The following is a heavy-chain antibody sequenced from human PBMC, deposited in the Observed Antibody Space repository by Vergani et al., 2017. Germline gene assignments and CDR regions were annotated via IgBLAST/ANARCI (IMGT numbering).Heavy chain of an antibody. D-gene: IGHD1-1*01. CDR2: IWYDGSNK. CDR1: GFTFSSHG. Sequence: QVQLVESEGGVVQPGRSLTLSCVASGFTFSSHGMHWVRQAPGKGLEWVAVIWYDGSNKYYGDSVKGRFTISIDNSKNTLYLQMNSLRVEDTAVYYGARWGNEKRLDSWGQGTLVTVSS. V-gene: IGHV3-33*01. CDR3: ARWGNEKRLDS. J-gene: IGHJ5*01.